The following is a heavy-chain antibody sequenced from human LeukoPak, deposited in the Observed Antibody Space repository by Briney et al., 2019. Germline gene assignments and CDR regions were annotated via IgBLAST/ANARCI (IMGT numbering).Heavy chain of an antibody. CDR2: IYYSGST. CDR1: GGSISSYY. Sequence: SETLSLTCTVSGGSISSYYWSWLRQPPGKGLEWIGYIYYSGSTNYNPSLKSRVTISVDMSKNQFSLKLSSVTAADTAVYYCARLGSDYYGSGSYYPWGQGTLVTVSS. J-gene: IGHJ4*02. D-gene: IGHD3-10*01. CDR3: ARLGSDYYGSGSYYP. V-gene: IGHV4-59*08.